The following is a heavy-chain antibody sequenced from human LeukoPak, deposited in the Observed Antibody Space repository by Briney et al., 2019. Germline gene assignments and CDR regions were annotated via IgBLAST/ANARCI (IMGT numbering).Heavy chain of an antibody. CDR3: ARLRYYGSGSPRGRPGWFDP. Sequence: GESLKISCKGSGYSFSSYWISWVRQMPGKGLEWMGRIDPSDPDTKYSPSFQGHVSFSTDNSISTAYLQWSSLKASDTAMYYCARLRYYGSGSPRGRPGWFDPWGQGTLVTVSS. CDR1: GYSFSSYW. CDR2: IDPSDPDT. D-gene: IGHD3-10*01. J-gene: IGHJ5*02. V-gene: IGHV5-10-1*01.